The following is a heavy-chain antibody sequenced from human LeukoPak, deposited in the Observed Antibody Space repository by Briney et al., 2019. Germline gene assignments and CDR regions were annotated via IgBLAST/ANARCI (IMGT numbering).Heavy chain of an antibody. CDR2: IYPGDSDT. D-gene: IGHD3-3*01. Sequence: GESLKISCKGSGYSFTSYWIGWVRQMPGKGLEWMGIIYPGDSDTRYSPSFQGQVTISADKSISTAYLQWSSLKASDPSMYCCARRPYTGDFWSGYQRVWFDPWGQGTLVTVSS. CDR3: ARRPYTGDFWSGYQRVWFDP. CDR1: GYSFTSYW. V-gene: IGHV5-51*01. J-gene: IGHJ5*02.